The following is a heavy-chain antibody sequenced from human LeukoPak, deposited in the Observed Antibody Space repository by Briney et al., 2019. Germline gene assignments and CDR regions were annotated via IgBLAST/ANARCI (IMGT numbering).Heavy chain of an antibody. V-gene: IGHV3-23*01. CDR1: GLTFSSYA. J-gene: IGHJ5*02. Sequence: PGGSLRLSCAASGLTFSSYAMSWVRQAPGKGLEWVSAISGSGSRTYYADSVKGRFTISRDNSKNILYLRINSLRADDTAVYYCAKEVVVSAAVGTVGFDPWGQGTLVTVSS. CDR2: ISGSGSRT. CDR3: AKEVVVSAAVGTVGFDP. D-gene: IGHD6-13*01.